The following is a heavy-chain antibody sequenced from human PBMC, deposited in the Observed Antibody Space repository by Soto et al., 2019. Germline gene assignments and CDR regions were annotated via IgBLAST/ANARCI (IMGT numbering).Heavy chain of an antibody. CDR3: AQNKHYGDYVGYYYYYYLDV. V-gene: IGHV3-11*01. J-gene: IGHJ6*03. Sequence: GGSLRLSCAASGFTFSDYYMSWIRQAPGKGLEWVSYISSSGSTIYYADSVKGRFTISRDNAKNSLYLQMNSLRAEDTAVYYCAQNKHYGDYVGYYYYYYLDVWGKGTTVTVSS. CDR1: GFTFSDYY. D-gene: IGHD4-17*01. CDR2: ISSSGSTI.